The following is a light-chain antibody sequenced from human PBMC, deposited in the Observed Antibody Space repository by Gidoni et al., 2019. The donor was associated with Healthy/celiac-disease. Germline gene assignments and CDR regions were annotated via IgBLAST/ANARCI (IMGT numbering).Light chain of an antibody. Sequence: EIVLTQSTVTLSLSPGERATLSCRASQSVSSSYLAWYQQKPGQAPRLLIYGASSRATGIPDRFSGSWVGTDFTLTISRLEPEDFSVYYCQQYGSSPKTFGQGTKVEI. CDR2: GAS. CDR3: QQYGSSPKT. CDR1: QSVSSSY. V-gene: IGKV3-20*01. J-gene: IGKJ1*01.